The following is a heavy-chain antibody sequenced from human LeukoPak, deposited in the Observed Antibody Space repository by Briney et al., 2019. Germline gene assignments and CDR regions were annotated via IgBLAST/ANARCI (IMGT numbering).Heavy chain of an antibody. Sequence: PSETLSLTCTVSGGSISSCYWSWIRQPPGKGLEWIGYIYYSGSTNYNPSLKSRVTITVDTSKNQFSLKLSSVTAADTAVYYCARVSGNNYGPLNWLDPWGQGTLVTVSS. J-gene: IGHJ5*02. V-gene: IGHV4-59*01. CDR1: GGSISSCY. D-gene: IGHD4-11*01. CDR2: IYYSGST. CDR3: ARVSGNNYGPLNWLDP.